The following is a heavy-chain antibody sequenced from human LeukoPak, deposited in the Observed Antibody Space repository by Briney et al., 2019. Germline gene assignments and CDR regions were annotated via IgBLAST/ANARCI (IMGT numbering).Heavy chain of an antibody. CDR3: ARGVRYSNPSRGNWFDP. J-gene: IGHJ5*02. CDR2: ISGSAGST. Sequence: GGSLRLSCAASGFTFSSYAMTWVRQAPGKGLDWVSGISGSAGSTYYADSVKGRFTISRDNSKNTLYLQMNSLRAEDTAVYYCARGVRYSNPSRGNWFDPWGQGTLVTVSS. CDR1: GFTFSSYA. D-gene: IGHD6-13*01. V-gene: IGHV3-23*01.